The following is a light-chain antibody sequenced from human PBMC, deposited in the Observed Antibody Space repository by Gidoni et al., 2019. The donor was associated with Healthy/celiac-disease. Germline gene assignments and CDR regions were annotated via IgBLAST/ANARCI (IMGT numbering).Light chain of an antibody. CDR3: GTWDSSLSAL. CDR2: ENT. CDR1: SSNIGNNY. J-gene: IGLJ2*01. Sequence: QSVLTQPPSVSAAPGQKVTISCSGSSSNIGNNYVSWYQQLPGTAPKLLIYENTKRPSGIPDRFSGSKSGTSATLGITGLQTGDEADYYCGTWDSSLSALFGGGTKLTVL. V-gene: IGLV1-51*02.